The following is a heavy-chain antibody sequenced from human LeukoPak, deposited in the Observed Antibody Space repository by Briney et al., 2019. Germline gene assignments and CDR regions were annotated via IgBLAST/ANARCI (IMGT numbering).Heavy chain of an antibody. CDR2: INAGNGNT. D-gene: IGHD4-23*01. J-gene: IGHJ5*02. Sequence: ASVKVSCKASGYTFTTYAMHWVRQAPGQTLEWMGWINAGNGNTKYSQNFQGRVTISRDTSASTAYMELSSLRSEDTAVYYCARGLDYGGDHWGQGTLVTVSS. V-gene: IGHV1-3*01. CDR1: GYTFTTYA. CDR3: ARGLDYGGDH.